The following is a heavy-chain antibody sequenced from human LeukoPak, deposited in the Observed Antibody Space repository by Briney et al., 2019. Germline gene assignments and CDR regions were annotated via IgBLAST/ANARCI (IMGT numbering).Heavy chain of an antibody. CDR1: VESFSGFY. V-gene: IGHV4-34*01. J-gene: IGHJ4*02. Sequence: SETLSLTCAVYVESFSGFYWNWIRQLPGKGLEWIGEIDHTGNTNYNPSLKSRVTMSVGTSKNQLSLKLNSVTAADTAVYYCARRGLLPLDYWGQGTLVTVSS. CDR2: IDHTGNT. D-gene: IGHD3/OR15-3a*01. CDR3: ARRGLLPLDY.